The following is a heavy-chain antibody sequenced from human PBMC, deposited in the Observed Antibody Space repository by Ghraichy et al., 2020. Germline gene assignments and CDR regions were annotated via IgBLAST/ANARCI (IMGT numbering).Heavy chain of an antibody. CDR2: IYSGGST. J-gene: IGHJ4*02. V-gene: IGHV3-66*01. D-gene: IGHD6-19*01. CDR1: GFTVSSNY. Sequence: GGSLRLSCAASGFTVSSNYMSWVRQAPGKGLEWVSVIYSGGSTYYADSVKGRFTISRDNSKNTLYLQMNSLRAEDTAVYYCARDTGPYSSGGMFDYWGQGTLVTVSS. CDR3: ARDTGPYSSGGMFDY.